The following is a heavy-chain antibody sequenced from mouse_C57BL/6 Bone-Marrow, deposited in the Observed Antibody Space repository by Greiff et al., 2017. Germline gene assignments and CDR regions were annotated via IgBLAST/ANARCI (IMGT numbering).Heavy chain of an antibody. CDR2: IYPRSGST. V-gene: IGHV1-81*01. Sequence: VQLQQSGAELARPGASVKLSCKASGYTFTSYGISWVKQRTGQGLEWIGEIYPRSGSTYYNEKFKGKATLTADKSSSTAYMELRSLTSEDAAVYFCARPYYDLDYCAMDYWGQGTSVTVSS. CDR3: ARPYYDLDYCAMDY. J-gene: IGHJ4*01. D-gene: IGHD2-4*01. CDR1: GYTFTSYG.